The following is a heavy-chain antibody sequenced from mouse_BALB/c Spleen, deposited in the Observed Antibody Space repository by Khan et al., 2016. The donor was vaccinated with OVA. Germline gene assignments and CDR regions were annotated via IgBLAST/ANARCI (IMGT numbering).Heavy chain of an antibody. V-gene: IGHV1-26*01. CDR3: ARGYDFFAY. Sequence: VQLKQSGPDLVKPGASVKISCKASGYSFTLYYMTWVKQSHGKSLEWIGRVNPNTGGSDYNQEFKGKAILTVDKSSNTAYMELHSLTSEYSAVYYCARGYDFFAYWGQGTLVTVSA. CDR2: VNPNTGGS. J-gene: IGHJ3*01. CDR1: GYSFTLYY. D-gene: IGHD2-14*01.